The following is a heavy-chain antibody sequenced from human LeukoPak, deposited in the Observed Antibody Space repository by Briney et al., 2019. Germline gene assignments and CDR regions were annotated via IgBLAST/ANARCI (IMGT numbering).Heavy chain of an antibody. V-gene: IGHV1-2*02. CDR2: INPNSGGT. CDR3: ARASPTRYDYGDYFPPNY. Sequence: ASVKVSCKASGYTFTGYYMHWVRQAPGQGLEWMGWINPNSGGTNYAQKFQGRVTMTRDTSISTAYMELRSLRSDDTAVYYCARASPTRYDYGDYFPPNYWGQGTLVTVSS. D-gene: IGHD4-17*01. CDR1: GYTFTGYY. J-gene: IGHJ4*02.